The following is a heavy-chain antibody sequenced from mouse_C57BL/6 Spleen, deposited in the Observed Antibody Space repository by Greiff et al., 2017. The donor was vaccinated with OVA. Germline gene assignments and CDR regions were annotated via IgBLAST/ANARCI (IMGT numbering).Heavy chain of an antibody. D-gene: IGHD4-1*01. CDR3: TNWDRAY. CDR2: IDPETGGT. Sequence: VKLQESGAELVRPGASVTLSCKASGYTFTDYEMHWVKQTPVHGLEWIGAIDPETGGTAYNQKFKGKAILTADKSSSTAYMELRSLTSEDSAVYYCTNWDRAYWGQGTLVTVSA. J-gene: IGHJ3*01. CDR1: GYTFTDYE. V-gene: IGHV1-15*01.